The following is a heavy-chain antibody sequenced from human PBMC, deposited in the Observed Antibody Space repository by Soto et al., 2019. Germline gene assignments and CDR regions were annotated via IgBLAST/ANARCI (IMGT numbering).Heavy chain of an antibody. Sequence: PSETLSLTCTVSGGSVSSGSYYWSWIRQPPGKGLEWIGYIYYSGSTNYNPSLKSRVTISVDTSKNQFSLKLSSVTAADTAVYYCAISGIFSYWGQGTLVTV. J-gene: IGHJ4*02. CDR2: IYYSGST. D-gene: IGHD3-3*01. CDR3: AISGIFSY. V-gene: IGHV4-61*01. CDR1: GGSVSSGSYY.